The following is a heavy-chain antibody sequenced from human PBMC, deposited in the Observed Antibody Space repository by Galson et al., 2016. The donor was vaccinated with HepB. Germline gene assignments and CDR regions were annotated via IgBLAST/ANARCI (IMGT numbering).Heavy chain of an antibody. D-gene: IGHD3-16*01. Sequence: SVKVSCKASGYTFTSYGISWVRQAPGQGLEWMGWISAYNGNTNYAQKLQGRVTMTTDTSTSTAYMELRSLRSDDTAVYDCARDQGGAINYYYYGMDVWGQGTTVTVSS. CDR2: ISAYNGNT. CDR3: ARDQGGAINYYYYGMDV. J-gene: IGHJ6*02. V-gene: IGHV1-18*01. CDR1: GYTFTSYG.